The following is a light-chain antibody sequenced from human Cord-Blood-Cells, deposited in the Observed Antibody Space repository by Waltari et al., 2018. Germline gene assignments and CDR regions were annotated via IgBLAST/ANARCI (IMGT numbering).Light chain of an antibody. Sequence: EIVLTQSPATLSLSPGERATLSCRASQSVSSYLAWYQQKPGQAPRLLIYDASNRATGIPARFSGSGSGTDFTLTISSLEYEDFAVYYCQQRSNWQITFGQGTRLEIK. V-gene: IGKV3-11*01. CDR2: DAS. CDR1: QSVSSY. CDR3: QQRSNWQIT. J-gene: IGKJ5*01.